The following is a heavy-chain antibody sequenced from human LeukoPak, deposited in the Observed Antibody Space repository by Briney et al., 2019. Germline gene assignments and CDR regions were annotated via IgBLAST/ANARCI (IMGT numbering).Heavy chain of an antibody. J-gene: IGHJ4*02. D-gene: IGHD6-19*01. CDR3: ATLYTSGWFVDY. CDR1: GASVSSGGHF. CDR2: INYNWKT. V-gene: IGHV4-31*03. Sequence: PSQTLSLTCTVSGASVSSGGHFWTWIRQHPGKGLEWFGYINYNWKTYYNPSLKSRVVISLDASKNQFSLNLSSVTAADTAIYYCATLYTSGWFVDYWGQGILVTVSS.